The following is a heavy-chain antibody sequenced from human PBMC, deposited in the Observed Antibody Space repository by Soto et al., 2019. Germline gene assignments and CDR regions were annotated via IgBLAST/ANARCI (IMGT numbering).Heavy chain of an antibody. CDR2: IYHSGST. J-gene: IGHJ5*02. D-gene: IGHD6-19*01. CDR1: GGSISSGGYS. CDR3: ARGLSIAVAGTDWFDP. Sequence: QLQLQESGSGLVKPSQTLSLTCAVSGGSISSGGYSWSWLRQPPGKGLEWIGYIYHSGSTYYNPSLKSRGNISVDRSKTQCSMKLSSVTAADTAVYYCARGLSIAVAGTDWFDPWGQGTLVTVAS. V-gene: IGHV4-30-2*01.